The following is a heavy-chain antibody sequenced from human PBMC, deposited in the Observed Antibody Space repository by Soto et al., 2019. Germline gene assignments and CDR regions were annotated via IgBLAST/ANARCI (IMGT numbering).Heavy chain of an antibody. Sequence: ASVKVSCKASGYTFTSYAMHWVRQAPGQSLEWMGIINPSGGSTNYAQKFQGRVTMTRDTSTSTVYMKLSSLRSEDTAVYYCARDVITGTSKPSSWFDPWGQGTLVTVSS. CDR3: ARDVITGTSKPSSWFDP. D-gene: IGHD1-20*01. CDR1: GYTFTSYA. J-gene: IGHJ5*02. V-gene: IGHV1-46*03. CDR2: INPSGGST.